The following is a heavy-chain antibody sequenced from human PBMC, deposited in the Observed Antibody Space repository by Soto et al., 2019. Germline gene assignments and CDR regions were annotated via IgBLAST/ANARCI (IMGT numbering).Heavy chain of an antibody. CDR3: ARTQCSSTRCYVGSWDY. D-gene: IGHD2-2*01. J-gene: IGHJ4*02. CDR2: IDPNSGGT. V-gene: IGHV1-2*04. CDR1: GYTFTGYY. Sequence: QVQLVQSGAEVKKPGASVKVSCKASGYTFTGYYMHWVRQAPGQGLEWMGWIDPNSGGTNYAQKFQGWVTMTRDTSISTGYMELSRLRSDDTGVYYCARTQCSSTRCYVGSWDYWGQGTLVTVSS.